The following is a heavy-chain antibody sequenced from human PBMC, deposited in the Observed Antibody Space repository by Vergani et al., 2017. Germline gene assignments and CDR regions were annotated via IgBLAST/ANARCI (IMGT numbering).Heavy chain of an antibody. J-gene: IGHJ4*02. Sequence: EVQLVESGGGLVKPGGSLRLSCAASGFTFSSYSMNWVRQAPGKGLEWVSYISSSSSYIYYADSVKGRITISRYNAKNSLDLQMNSMRAEDTAVYYCARAKRGAGYSSGWYRNDYWGQGTLVTVSS. CDR2: ISSSSSYI. D-gene: IGHD6-19*01. V-gene: IGHV3-21*05. CDR3: ARAKRGAGYSSGWYRNDY. CDR1: GFTFSSYS.